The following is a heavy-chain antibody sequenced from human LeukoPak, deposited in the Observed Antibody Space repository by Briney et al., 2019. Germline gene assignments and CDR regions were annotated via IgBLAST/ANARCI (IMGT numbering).Heavy chain of an antibody. D-gene: IGHD6-19*01. V-gene: IGHV4-34*01. CDR3: ARIAVAGTHYFDY. CDR1: GGSFSGYY. Sequence: SETLSLTCAVYGGSFSGYYWSWIRQPPGKGLEWIGEINHSGSTNYNPSLKSRVTISVDTSKNQFSLKLSSVTAADTAVCYCARIAVAGTHYFDYWGQGTLVTVSS. J-gene: IGHJ4*02. CDR2: INHSGST.